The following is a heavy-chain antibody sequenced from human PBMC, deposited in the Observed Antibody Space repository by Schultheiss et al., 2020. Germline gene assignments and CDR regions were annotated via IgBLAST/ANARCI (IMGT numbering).Heavy chain of an antibody. V-gene: IGHV4-39*01. J-gene: IGHJ6*04. D-gene: IGHD6-6*01. CDR3: ARRIGSSSSFYYYYYGMDV. CDR1: GGSISSSSYY. Sequence: SETLSLTCTVSGGSISSSSYYWGWIRQPPGKGLEWIGSIYYSGSTYYNPSLKSRVTISVDTSKNQFSLKLSSVTAADTAVYYCARRIGSSSSFYYYYYGMDVWGKGTTVTVSS. CDR2: IYYSGST.